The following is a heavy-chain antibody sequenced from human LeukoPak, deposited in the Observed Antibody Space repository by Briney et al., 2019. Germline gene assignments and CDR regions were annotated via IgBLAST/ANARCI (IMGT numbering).Heavy chain of an antibody. CDR2: INPNSGGT. V-gene: IGHV1-2*06. D-gene: IGHD3-3*01. Sequence: ASVKVCCKASGYTFTGYYMHWVRQAPGQGLEWMGRINPNSGGTNYAQKFQGRVTMTRDTSISTAYMELSRLRSDDTAVYYCARDWYYDFWSGYWGHYYGMDVWGQGTTVTVSS. CDR3: ARDWYYDFWSGYWGHYYGMDV. CDR1: GYTFTGYY. J-gene: IGHJ6*02.